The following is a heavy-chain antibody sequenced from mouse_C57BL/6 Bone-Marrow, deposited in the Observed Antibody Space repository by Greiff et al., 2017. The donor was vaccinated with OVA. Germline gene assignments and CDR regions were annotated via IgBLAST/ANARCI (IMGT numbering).Heavy chain of an antibody. CDR2: IDPSDGYT. CDR3: ARSFYGAMDY. CDR1: GYTFTSYW. J-gene: IGHJ4*01. V-gene: IGHV1-50*01. D-gene: IGHD1-1*02. Sequence: QVQLQQPGAELVKPGASVKLSCKASGYTFTSYWMQWVKQRPGQGLEWIGEIDPSDGYTNYNQKFKGKATLTVDTSSSTAYMQLSSLTSEDSAGYYRARSFYGAMDYWGQGTSVTVSS.